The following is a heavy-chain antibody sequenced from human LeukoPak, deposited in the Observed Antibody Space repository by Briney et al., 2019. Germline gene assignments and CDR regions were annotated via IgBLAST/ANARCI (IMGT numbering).Heavy chain of an antibody. Sequence: TGGSLRLSCAASGFTFSSYAMSWVRQPPGKGLEGVSAISGSGGSTYYDDPVKGRLTISRANSKNTLYLQMNSLRAEDTAVSYCAKVPTIYYGSYDNWFDPWGQGTLVTVSS. CDR3: AKVPTIYYGSYDNWFDP. D-gene: IGHD3-10*01. CDR1: GFTFSSYA. CDR2: ISGSGGST. V-gene: IGHV3-23*02. J-gene: IGHJ5*02.